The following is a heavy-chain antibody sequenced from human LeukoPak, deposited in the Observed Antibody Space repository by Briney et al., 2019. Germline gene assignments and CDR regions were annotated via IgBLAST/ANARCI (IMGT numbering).Heavy chain of an antibody. CDR3: ARVSWFPGTSYYYMDV. CDR1: GGSFSDYY. J-gene: IGHJ6*03. Sequence: PSETLSLTCAVYGGSFSDYYWSRIRQPPGKGLEWIGEINHSGGTNSNPSLKSRVTISVDTSKNQFSLKLSSVTAADTAVYYCARVSWFPGTSYYYMDVWGKGTTVTVSS. V-gene: IGHV4-34*01. D-gene: IGHD1-1*01. CDR2: INHSGGT.